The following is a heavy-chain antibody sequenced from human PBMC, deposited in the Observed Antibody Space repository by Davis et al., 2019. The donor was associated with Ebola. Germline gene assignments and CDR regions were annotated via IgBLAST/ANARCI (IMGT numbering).Heavy chain of an antibody. CDR3: AHLGPQRYCSGGGCHGYLAY. CDR1: GGTLTSYA. Sequence: SVKVSCKAVGGTLTSYAMTWVRQAPGQGLEWMGGIIPVFRTANYAQKFQGRVTITADESTRTAYMELSGLRSEDTAVYYCAHLGPQRYCSGGGCHGYLAYWGQGTLVIVSS. J-gene: IGHJ4*02. V-gene: IGHV1-69*13. CDR2: IIPVFRTA. D-gene: IGHD2-15*01.